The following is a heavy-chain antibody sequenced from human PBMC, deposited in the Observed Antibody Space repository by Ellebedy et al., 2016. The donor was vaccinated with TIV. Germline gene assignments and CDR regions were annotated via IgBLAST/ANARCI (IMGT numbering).Heavy chain of an antibody. J-gene: IGHJ4*02. Sequence: PGGSLRLSCAASGFTFSRYWMSWVRQAPGKGLEWISFITSSGTTIFYADSVRGRFTISRDNAKKSLYLQMNSLRAEDQAVYYCASLRNDFGDYVGYWGQGTLVTVSS. V-gene: IGHV3-48*04. CDR2: ITSSGTTI. D-gene: IGHD4-17*01. CDR1: GFTFSRYW. CDR3: ASLRNDFGDYVGY.